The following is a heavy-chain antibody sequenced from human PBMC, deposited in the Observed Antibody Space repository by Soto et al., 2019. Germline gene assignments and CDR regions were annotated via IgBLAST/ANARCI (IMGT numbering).Heavy chain of an antibody. CDR1: GYTFTSYY. CDR2: INPSGGST. V-gene: IGHV1-46*01. Sequence: GASVKVSCKASGYTFTSYYMHWVRQAPGQGLEWMGIINPSGGSTSYAQKFQGRVTMTRDTSTSIVYMELSSLRSEDTAVYYCAREDSAYSSSWDWFDPWGQGTLVTVSS. CDR3: AREDSAYSSSWDWFDP. J-gene: IGHJ5*02. D-gene: IGHD6-13*01.